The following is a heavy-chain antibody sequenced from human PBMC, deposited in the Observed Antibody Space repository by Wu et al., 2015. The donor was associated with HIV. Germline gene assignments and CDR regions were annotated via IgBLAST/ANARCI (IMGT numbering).Heavy chain of an antibody. Sequence: QVQLVQSGAEVKKPGASVKVFCKTSGYTFSTYDINWVRQATGQGLEWMGWMNPDSGNTGYAQKFQGRVTFTRNNSISTAYMELINLRSDDTAIYYCARGLGNYYDKKWFDPSGRGNPSVTVSS. J-gene: IGHJ5*02. CDR1: GYTFSTYD. CDR2: MNPDSGNT. CDR3: ARGLGNYYDKKWFDP. D-gene: IGHD3-22*01. V-gene: IGHV1-8*03.